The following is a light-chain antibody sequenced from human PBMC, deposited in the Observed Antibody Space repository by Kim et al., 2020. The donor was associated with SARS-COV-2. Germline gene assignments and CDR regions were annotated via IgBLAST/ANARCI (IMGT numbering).Light chain of an antibody. J-gene: IGLJ1*01. CDR3: GVWDDSLETYF. V-gene: IGLV1-51*01. Sequence: GHKVDMSCPGSGANIGKYFVSWYQHRPGTAPKLLIYDTNKRPSGIPDRFSGSKAGTSATLVITGLQTGDEADYYCGVWDDSLETYFFGPGTKVTVL. CDR1: GANIGKYF. CDR2: DTN.